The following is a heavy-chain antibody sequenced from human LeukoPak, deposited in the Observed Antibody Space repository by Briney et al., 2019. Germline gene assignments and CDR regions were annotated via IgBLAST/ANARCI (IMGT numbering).Heavy chain of an antibody. CDR2: INGNGRAT. CDR3: AKGGAYYDFIFDP. CDR1: GFSFRNYA. V-gene: IGHV3-23*01. J-gene: IGHJ5*02. D-gene: IGHD3-3*01. Sequence: GGSLRLSCAASGFSFRNYAMTWVRQAPGKGLDWVSSINGNGRATYYADSVRGRFTISRDNSKNTLYLQMNSLRAEDTAVFYCAKGGAYYDFIFDPWGQGTLVTVSS.